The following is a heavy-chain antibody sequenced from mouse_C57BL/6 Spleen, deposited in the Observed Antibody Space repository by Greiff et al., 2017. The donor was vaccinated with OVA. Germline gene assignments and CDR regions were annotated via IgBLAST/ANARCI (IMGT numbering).Heavy chain of an antibody. Sequence: VQLQQSGPELVKPGASVKISCKASGYSFTGSSMHWVKQSFEKGLEGIGEINPSTGGTSYNQKFKGKATLTVDKTSSTAYMQLKSLTSEDSAVYYCASYYYGSPLDYWGQGTTLTVSS. V-gene: IGHV1-43*01. CDR3: ASYYYGSPLDY. J-gene: IGHJ2*01. D-gene: IGHD1-1*01. CDR1: GYSFTGSS. CDR2: INPSTGGT.